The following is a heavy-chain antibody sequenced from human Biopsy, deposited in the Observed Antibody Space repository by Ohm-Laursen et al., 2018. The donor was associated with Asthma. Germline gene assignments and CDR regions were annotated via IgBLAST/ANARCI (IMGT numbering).Heavy chain of an antibody. CDR3: ARAVDYSHYYGIDV. Sequence: ASVKVSCRASGYTFNSAGITWVRQAPGQGLEWMGWISVYNGNTKVAQKLQDRVTMITDTSTSAAYMELRSLRSDDAAVYFCARAVDYSHYYGIDVWGQGTTVTVS. D-gene: IGHD3-10*01. V-gene: IGHV1-18*01. CDR2: ISVYNGNT. CDR1: GYTFNSAG. J-gene: IGHJ6*02.